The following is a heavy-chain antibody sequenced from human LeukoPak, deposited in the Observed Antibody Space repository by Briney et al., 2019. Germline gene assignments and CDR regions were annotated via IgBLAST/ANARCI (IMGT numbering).Heavy chain of an antibody. CDR1: GYTFTSYG. V-gene: IGHV1-18*01. J-gene: IGHJ4*02. D-gene: IGHD3-9*01. CDR3: ARGYTYYDILTGYQGAKYYFDY. CDR2: ISAYNGNT. Sequence: GASVKVSCKASGYTFTSYGISWVRQAPGQGLEWMGWISAYNGNTNYAQKLQGRVTMTTDTSTSTAYMELRSLRSDDTAVYYCARGYTYYDILTGYQGAKYYFDYWGQGTLVTVSS.